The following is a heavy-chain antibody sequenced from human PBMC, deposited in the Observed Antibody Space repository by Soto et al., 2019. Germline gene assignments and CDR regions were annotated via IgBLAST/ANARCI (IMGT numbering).Heavy chain of an antibody. D-gene: IGHD1-1*01. V-gene: IGHV3-30*18. CDR2: ISYDGNVA. CDR1: GFTFSNYG. Sequence: QVQLVESEGGVVQPGRSLRLSCTASGFTFSNYGKHWVRQAPGKGLEWVTVISYDGNVAYYADSVKGRFTSSRDNSKNTLYQQMNSLRTEDTAVYYCAKEGPITNWYFDYWGQGTLVTVSS. CDR3: AKEGPITNWYFDY. J-gene: IGHJ4*02.